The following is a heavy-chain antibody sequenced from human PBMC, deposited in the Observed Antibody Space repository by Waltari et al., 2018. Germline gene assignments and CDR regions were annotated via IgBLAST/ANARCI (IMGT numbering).Heavy chain of an antibody. V-gene: IGHV1-2*02. Sequence: QVQLVQSGAEVKKPGASVTVSCKASGYTFTGYYMHGVRHAPGQGREWMGWINPNSGGTNYAQKFQGRVTMTRDTSISTAYMELSRLRSDDTAVYYCARDLIVGATMPINWFDPWGQGTLVTVSS. CDR2: INPNSGGT. D-gene: IGHD1-26*01. CDR3: ARDLIVGATMPINWFDP. J-gene: IGHJ5*02. CDR1: GYTFTGYY.